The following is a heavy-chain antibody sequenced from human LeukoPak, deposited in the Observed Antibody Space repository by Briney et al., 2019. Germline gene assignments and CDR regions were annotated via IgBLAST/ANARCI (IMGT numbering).Heavy chain of an antibody. CDR2: IYYSGST. J-gene: IGHJ3*02. Sequence: PSETLSLTCTVSGGSISSGDYYWSWIRQPPGKGLEWIGYIYYSGSTNYNPSLKSRVTISVDTSKNQFSLKLSSVTAADTAVYYCAREKTTVVTPDDAFDIWGQGTMVTVSS. D-gene: IGHD4-23*01. CDR3: AREKTTVVTPDDAFDI. V-gene: IGHV4-61*08. CDR1: GGSISSGDYY.